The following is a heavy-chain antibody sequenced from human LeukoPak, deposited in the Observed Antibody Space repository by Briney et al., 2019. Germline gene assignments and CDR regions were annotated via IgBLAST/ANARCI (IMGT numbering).Heavy chain of an antibody. V-gene: IGHV3-23*01. CDR1: GFTFSNFA. J-gene: IGHJ4*02. D-gene: IGHD3-10*01. CDR3: AKASGSPYYFDY. Sequence: GGSLRLSCAASGFTFSNFAMSWVRQPPGKGLECVSLISANGGATYYADSVKGRFTISRDNSKSTLYLQMNSLRADDTAVYYCAKASGSPYYFDYWGQGTLVTVSS. CDR2: ISANGGAT.